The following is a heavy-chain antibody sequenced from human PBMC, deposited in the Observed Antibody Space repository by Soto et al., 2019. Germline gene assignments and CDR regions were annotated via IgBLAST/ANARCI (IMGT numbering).Heavy chain of an antibody. CDR3: ARDLVSDY. CDR2: IRRKAHGGTT. CDR1: GFTFADSV. Sequence: EVQLVESGGGLVKPGRSLILSCTASGFTFADSVMSWFRQAPGKGLEWVGFIRRKAHGGTTEYAASVEGRSTISRDDSTSIAYLQMNSLKTEDTAVYYCARDLVSDYWGQGTLVTVSS. J-gene: IGHJ4*02. V-gene: IGHV3-49*05.